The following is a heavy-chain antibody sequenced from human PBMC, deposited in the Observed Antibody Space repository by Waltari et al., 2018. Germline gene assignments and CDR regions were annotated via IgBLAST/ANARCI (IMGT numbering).Heavy chain of an antibody. Sequence: QLQLPESGPGLVKPSETLSLTCPVSGGSISSSSSYWGWIRQPPGKGLEWSGSIYYSGSTYYNPSLKSRVTISVDTSKNQFSLKLSSVTAADTAVYYCAREGEMATKGGWFDPWGQGTLVTVSS. CDR3: AREGEMATKGGWFDP. J-gene: IGHJ5*02. D-gene: IGHD5-12*01. CDR1: GGSISSSSSY. CDR2: IYYSGST. V-gene: IGHV4-39*07.